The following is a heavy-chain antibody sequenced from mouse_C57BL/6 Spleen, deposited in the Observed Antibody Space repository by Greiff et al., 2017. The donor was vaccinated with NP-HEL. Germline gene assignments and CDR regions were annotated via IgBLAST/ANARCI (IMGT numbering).Heavy chain of an antibody. CDR1: GYTFTSYW. D-gene: IGHD1-1*01. Sequence: QVQLQQPGTELVKPGASVKLSCKASGYTFTSYWMHWVKQRPGQGLEWIGNINPSNGGTNYNEKFKSKATLTVDKSSSTAYMQLSSLTSEDSAVYYCARSRTVVAPLDAMDYWGQGTSVTVSS. V-gene: IGHV1-53*01. CDR3: ARSRTVVAPLDAMDY. J-gene: IGHJ4*01. CDR2: INPSNGGT.